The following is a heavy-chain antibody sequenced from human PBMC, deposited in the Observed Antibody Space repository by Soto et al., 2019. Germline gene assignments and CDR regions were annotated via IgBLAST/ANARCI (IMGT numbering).Heavy chain of an antibody. D-gene: IGHD3-16*02. V-gene: IGHV4-59*01. CDR1: VSFGTYY. J-gene: IGHJ5*02. Sequence: QVQLQESGPGLVQPSETLSLTCVGVSFGTYYWSWIRQPPGKGLEWLGYIFSSEHFKYNPCVKSVLTISLAPSKTPVSLRLTSVTAADTAVYYCAREGGGYRFDPWGQGTLVTVSS. CDR3: AREGGGYRFDP. CDR2: IFSSEHF.